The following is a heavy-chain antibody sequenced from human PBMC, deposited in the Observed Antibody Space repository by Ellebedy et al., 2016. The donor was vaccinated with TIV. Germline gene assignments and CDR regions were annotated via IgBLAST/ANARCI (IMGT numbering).Heavy chain of an antibody. CDR1: GFTFSIYV. CDR2: MSYDGSTT. CDR3: ASRSGSYPPKIDY. J-gene: IGHJ4*02. V-gene: IGHV3-30-3*01. D-gene: IGHD3-10*01. Sequence: GESLKISXATSGFTFSIYVIHWVRQAPGKGLEWVAVMSYDGSTTYYADSVKGRFTISRDNSKKTVYLQMNSLRAEDTAVYYCASRSGSYPPKIDYWGQGTLVTVSS.